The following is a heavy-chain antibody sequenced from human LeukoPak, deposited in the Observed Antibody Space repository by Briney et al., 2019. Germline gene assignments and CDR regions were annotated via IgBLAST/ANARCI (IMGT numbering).Heavy chain of an antibody. J-gene: IGHJ4*02. CDR1: GFTFSSYA. CDR2: ISGSGGST. Sequence: PGGSLRLSCAASGFTFSSYAMSWVCQAPGKGLEWVSAISGSGGSTYYADSVKGRFTISRDNSKNTLYLQMNSLRAEDTAVYYCAKASGGGFGDNYDYWGQGTLVTVSP. V-gene: IGHV3-23*01. CDR3: AKASGGGFGDNYDY. D-gene: IGHD3-10*01.